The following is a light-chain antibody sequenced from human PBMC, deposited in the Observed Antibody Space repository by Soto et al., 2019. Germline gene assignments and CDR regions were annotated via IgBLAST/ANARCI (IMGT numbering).Light chain of an antibody. Sequence: TQPSSLSVSPGQSITISCSGTSSDVGGYNYVSWYQQHPGKAPKLMIYDVSNRPSGVSNRFSGSKSGNTASLTISGLQAEDEADYYCSSYTSSSTLFGTGTKVTV. V-gene: IGLV2-14*01. CDR2: DVS. CDR3: SSYTSSSTL. J-gene: IGLJ1*01. CDR1: SSDVGGYNY.